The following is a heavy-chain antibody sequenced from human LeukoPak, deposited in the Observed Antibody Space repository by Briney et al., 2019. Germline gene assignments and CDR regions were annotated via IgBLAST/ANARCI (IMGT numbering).Heavy chain of an antibody. D-gene: IGHD3-3*01. CDR3: AREPFWSGYYSNLHFDY. CDR1: GFTFSSYA. Sequence: GGSLRLSCAASGFTFSSYAMSWVRRAPGKGLEWVSAISGSGGSTYYADSVKGRFTISRDNAKNSLYLQMNSLRAEDTAVYYCAREPFWSGYYSNLHFDYWGQGTLVTVSS. V-gene: IGHV3-23*01. J-gene: IGHJ4*02. CDR2: ISGSGGST.